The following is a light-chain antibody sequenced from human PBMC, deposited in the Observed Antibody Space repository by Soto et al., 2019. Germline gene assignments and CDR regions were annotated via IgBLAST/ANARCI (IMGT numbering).Light chain of an antibody. V-gene: IGKV1-27*01. CDR2: AAS. CDR1: QGIANY. Sequence: NHRNHVPPPLSASLGEKRTKPCRASQGIANYLAWFQQKPGKVPRLLIFAASTLQSGVPSRFSGSGSGTDFTLTIGSLQPEDVATYYCQTYDAAPAWAFGQGTKVDIK. J-gene: IGKJ1*01. CDR3: QTYDAAPAWA.